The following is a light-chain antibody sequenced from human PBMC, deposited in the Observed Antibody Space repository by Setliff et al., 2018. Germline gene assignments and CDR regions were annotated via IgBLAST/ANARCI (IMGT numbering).Light chain of an antibody. Sequence: QSVLTQPASVSGSPGQSITISCTGSSSDVGGCSYVSWYQQHPDKAPKLMIYDVNKRPSGVSNRFSGSKSGNTASLTISGLQVEDEADYFCCSYAGNRLWVFGGGTKVPS. V-gene: IGLV2-23*02. CDR2: DVN. CDR3: CSYAGNRLWV. CDR1: SSDVGGCSY. J-gene: IGLJ3*02.